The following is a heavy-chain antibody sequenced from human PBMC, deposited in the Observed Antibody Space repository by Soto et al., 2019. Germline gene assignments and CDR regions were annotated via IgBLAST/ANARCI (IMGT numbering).Heavy chain of an antibody. J-gene: IGHJ4*02. CDR1: GFTFSNSW. CDR3: ARGGWGYFDSGGYLWFDY. Sequence: QLVESGGGLVQPGGFLRLSCATSGFTFSNSWMTWVRQAPGKGLEWVANIKHDGSEKYYLDSVKGRYTISRDNAKDSLYLQMNSLRAEDTAVYYCARGGWGYFDSGGYLWFDYWGQGTLVTVSS. D-gene: IGHD3-22*01. CDR2: IKHDGSEK. V-gene: IGHV3-7*03.